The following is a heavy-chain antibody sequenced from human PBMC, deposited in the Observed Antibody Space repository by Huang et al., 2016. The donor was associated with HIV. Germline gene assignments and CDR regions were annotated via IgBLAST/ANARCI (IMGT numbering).Heavy chain of an antibody. V-gene: IGHV3-30*18. J-gene: IGHJ4*02. CDR1: GFKLSGFG. CDR2: ISDDGRRQ. D-gene: IGHD2-15*01. Sequence: QVHLVESGGGVVQPGGSLRLSCAASGFKLSGFGMHWVRQAPGKGLEWGAVISDDGRRQFYTDSVKGRFTSSRDNSDNTLSLQMKGLRPDDTAVYYCAKESRWFSDFDHWGQGVLVSVSS. CDR3: AKESRWFSDFDH.